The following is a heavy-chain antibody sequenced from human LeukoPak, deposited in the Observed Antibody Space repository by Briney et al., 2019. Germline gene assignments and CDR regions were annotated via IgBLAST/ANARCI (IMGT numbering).Heavy chain of an antibody. V-gene: IGHV4-38-2*01. D-gene: IGHD3-22*01. CDR1: GYSISSCYY. CDR3: ARLRSDSSGYYYSKPRLQFDP. CDR2: IYHSGST. Sequence: SETLSLTCAVSGYSISSCYYWGWIRQPPGKGLEWIGSIYHSGSTYYNPSLKSRVTISVDTSKNQFSLKLSSVTAADTAVYYCARLRSDSSGYYYSKPRLQFDPWGQGTLVTVSS. J-gene: IGHJ5*02.